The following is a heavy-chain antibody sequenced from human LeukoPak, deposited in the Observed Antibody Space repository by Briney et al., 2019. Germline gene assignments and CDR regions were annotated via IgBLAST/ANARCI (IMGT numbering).Heavy chain of an antibody. D-gene: IGHD1-1*01. V-gene: IGHV3-23*01. Sequence: GGSLRLSCAASGFSFSDYAMSWVRQAPARGPEWVSSIRGGGDAFYADSVKGRFTLSRDDSRNTVYLQLNNLRVEDTAIYYCAKADWVSNADAVWWGQGTQVTVSS. CDR3: AKADWVSNADAVW. CDR1: GFSFSDYA. J-gene: IGHJ4*02. CDR2: IRGGGDA.